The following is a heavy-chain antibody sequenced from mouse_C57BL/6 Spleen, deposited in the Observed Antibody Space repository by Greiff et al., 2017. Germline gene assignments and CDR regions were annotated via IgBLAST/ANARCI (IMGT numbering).Heavy chain of an antibody. CDR3: AKQGEGPGYRYFDG. CDR1: GYTFPEYT. CDR2: FYPGSGSI. J-gene: IGHJ1*03. V-gene: IGHV1-62-2*01. Sequence: VKLMESGAELVKPGASVKLSCKASGYTFPEYTIHWVKQRSGQGLEWIGWFYPGSGSIKYNEKFKDKATLTAAKSSSTAYMEISRLRSSDSAVYFCAKQGEGPGYRYFDGWGTGTTVTVSS.